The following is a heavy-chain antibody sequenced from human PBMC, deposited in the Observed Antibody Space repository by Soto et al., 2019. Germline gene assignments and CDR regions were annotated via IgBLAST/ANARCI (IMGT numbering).Heavy chain of an antibody. Sequence: SETLSLTCTVSGGSISSGGYYWSWIRQHPGKGLEWIGYIYYSGSTYYNPSLKSRVTISVDTSKNQFSLKLSSVTAADTAVYYCARDRRGGKSGYYYYYYGMDVWGQGTTVTVSS. CDR2: IYYSGST. CDR3: ARDRRGGKSGYYYYYYGMDV. CDR1: GGSISSGGYY. J-gene: IGHJ6*02. V-gene: IGHV4-31*03. D-gene: IGHD2-15*01.